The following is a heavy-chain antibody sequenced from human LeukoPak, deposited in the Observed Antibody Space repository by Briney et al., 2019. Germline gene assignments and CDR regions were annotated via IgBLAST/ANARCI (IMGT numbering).Heavy chain of an antibody. CDR3: ATVRSVVSWELPDY. Sequence: GASLKVSCKVSVYTLTELSMHSVRQAPGKGLEWVGGFDPEDGETIYAQKCQGRVSMTEDTSTDTAYMELSSLRSEDTAVYYCATVRSVVSWELPDYWGQGTLVTVSS. V-gene: IGHV1-24*01. CDR2: FDPEDGET. D-gene: IGHD1-26*01. J-gene: IGHJ4*02. CDR1: VYTLTELS.